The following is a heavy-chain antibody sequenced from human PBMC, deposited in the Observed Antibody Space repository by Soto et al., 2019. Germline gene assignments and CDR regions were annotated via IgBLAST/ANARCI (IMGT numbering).Heavy chain of an antibody. CDR3: ARDQGVVVTADNWFDP. D-gene: IGHD2-21*02. V-gene: IGHV4-4*07. CDR1: GGSITDYS. Sequence: SETLSLTCTVSGGSITDYSWVWIRQPAGKGLEWIGRIFSSGSTNYNPSLKGRITMSLDTSKNQFSLKLNSATATDTAVYFCARDQGVVVTADNWFDPWGKGILVTVSS. J-gene: IGHJ5*02. CDR2: IFSSGST.